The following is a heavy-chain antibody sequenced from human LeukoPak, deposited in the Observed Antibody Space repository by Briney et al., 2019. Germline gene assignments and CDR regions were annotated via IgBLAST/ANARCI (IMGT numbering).Heavy chain of an antibody. CDR1: GYTFTSYG. V-gene: IGHV1-18*01. J-gene: IGHJ4*02. CDR3: ARVEDGSSWYPPDY. D-gene: IGHD6-13*01. Sequence: AASVKVSCKASGYTFTSYGISWVRQAPGQGLEWMGWISAYNGNTNYAQKLQGRVTMTTDTSTSTAYMELRSLRSDDTAVYYCARVEDGSSWYPPDYWGQETLVTVSS. CDR2: ISAYNGNT.